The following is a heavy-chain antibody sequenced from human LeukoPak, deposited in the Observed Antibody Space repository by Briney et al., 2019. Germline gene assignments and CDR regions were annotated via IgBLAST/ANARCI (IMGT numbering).Heavy chain of an antibody. CDR3: ARGLESYSGNHYFDY. Sequence: SETLSLTCAVSGYSISSGFYWGWIRQPPGKGREWIGTIHHSGSTYYNLSLKSRLTISVDTSKNQFSLKLSSVTAADTAVYYCARGLESYSGNHYFDYWGQGTLVTVSS. V-gene: IGHV4-38-2*01. CDR1: GYSISSGFY. J-gene: IGHJ4*02. D-gene: IGHD1-26*01. CDR2: IHHSGST.